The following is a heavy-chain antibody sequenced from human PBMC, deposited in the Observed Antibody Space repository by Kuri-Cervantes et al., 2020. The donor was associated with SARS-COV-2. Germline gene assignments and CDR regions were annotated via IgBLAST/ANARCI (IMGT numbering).Heavy chain of an antibody. J-gene: IGHJ4*02. D-gene: IGHD3-16*02. V-gene: IGHV1-24*01. Sequence: ASVKVSCKVSGYTLTELSMHWVRQAPGKGLEWMGGFDPEDGETIYAQKFQGRVTITADKSTSTAYMELSSLRSEDTAVYYCATSLAAMITFGGVIPRQFDYWGQGTLVTVSS. CDR3: ATSLAAMITFGGVIPRQFDY. CDR2: FDPEDGET. CDR1: GYTLTELS.